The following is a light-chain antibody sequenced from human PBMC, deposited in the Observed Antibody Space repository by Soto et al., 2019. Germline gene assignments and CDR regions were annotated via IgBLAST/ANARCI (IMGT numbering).Light chain of an antibody. Sequence: DIVMTQSPVSLPVTPGEPASISCRSSQSLLHSNGYNFLDWYLQKPGQSPQILIYLGSYRASGVPDRFSGSGSGTDFTLKISRVEAEDAGVYYCMQALQTPRGLTFGGGTKVDIK. CDR2: LGS. CDR3: MQALQTPRGLT. CDR1: QSLLHSNGYNF. V-gene: IGKV2-28*01. J-gene: IGKJ4*01.